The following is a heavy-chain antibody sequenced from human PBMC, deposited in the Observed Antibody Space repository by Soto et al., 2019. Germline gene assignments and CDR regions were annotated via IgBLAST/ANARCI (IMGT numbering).Heavy chain of an antibody. CDR1: GLTFRNYF. D-gene: IGHD2-21*02. CDR2: ISSDESTV. V-gene: IGHV3-11*01. J-gene: IGHJ4*02. Sequence: QVQLVESGGGLVKPGGSLRLSCVASGLTFRNYFMNWIRQAPGKAPEWLSYISSDESTVFYADSVKGRLTTSRDNAQNSVYLQMNSLRAEDTAVYYCATLTAPTDYWGQGSLVTVSS. CDR3: ATLTAPTDY.